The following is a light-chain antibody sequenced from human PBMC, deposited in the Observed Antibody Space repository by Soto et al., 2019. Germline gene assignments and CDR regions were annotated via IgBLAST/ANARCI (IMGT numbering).Light chain of an antibody. Sequence: QSVLPQPPSLSGAPGQRVTISCTGSSSNIGAGYDVHWYQQLPGTAPKILIYGNSNRPSGVPDRFSGSKSGTSASLAITGLQAEDEADYYCQSYDSSRSVVFGGGTKLTVL. CDR2: GNS. CDR1: SSNIGAGYD. J-gene: IGLJ2*01. V-gene: IGLV1-40*01. CDR3: QSYDSSRSVV.